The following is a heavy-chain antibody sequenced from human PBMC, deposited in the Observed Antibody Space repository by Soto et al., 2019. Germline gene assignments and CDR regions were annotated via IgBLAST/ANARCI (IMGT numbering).Heavy chain of an antibody. D-gene: IGHD2-21*01. CDR2: IRSKDYGGTT. J-gene: IGHJ4*02. Sequence: GGSLRLSCTASGLTFGDFAVSWFRQAPGKGLEWVGFIRSKDYGGTTEYAASEKGRFSISRDDSKSIAYLQMNSLKTEDTGVYYCSRGAYGGSPGGAYHYDYWGQGTLVTVSS. V-gene: IGHV3-49*03. CDR1: GLTFGDFA. CDR3: SRGAYGGSPGGAYHYDY.